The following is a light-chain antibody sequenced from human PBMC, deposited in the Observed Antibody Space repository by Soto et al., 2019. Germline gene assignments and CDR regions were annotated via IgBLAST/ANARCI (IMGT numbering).Light chain of an antibody. CDR1: QSLLQSNGNHY. CDR3: MQALQTPWT. CDR2: LGS. V-gene: IGKV2-28*01. Sequence: DIVLTQSPLSLPVTPGEPASISCRSSQSLLQSNGNHYLDWYLQKPGQSPQVLIYLGSNRASGVPDRFSGSGSGTDFTLKISRVEAADVGVYYCMQALQTPWTFGQGTKVEIK. J-gene: IGKJ1*01.